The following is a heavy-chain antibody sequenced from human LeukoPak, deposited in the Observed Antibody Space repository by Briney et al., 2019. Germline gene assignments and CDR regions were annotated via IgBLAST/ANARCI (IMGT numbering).Heavy chain of an antibody. CDR2: IYSGGST. D-gene: IGHD5-24*01. Sequence: GGSLRLSCAASGFTFSSYAMSWVRQAPGKGLEWVSVIYSGGSTYYADSVKGRFTISRDNSKNTLYLQMNSLRAEDTAVYYCARDVGGRGDYWGQGTLVTVSS. J-gene: IGHJ4*02. CDR1: GFTFSSYA. V-gene: IGHV3-53*01. CDR3: ARDVGGRGDY.